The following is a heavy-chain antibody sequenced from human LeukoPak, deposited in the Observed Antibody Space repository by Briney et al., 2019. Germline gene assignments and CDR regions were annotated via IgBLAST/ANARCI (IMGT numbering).Heavy chain of an antibody. Sequence: SSETLSLTCTVSGGSISSSSYYWGWIRQPPGKGLEWIGSIYYSGGTYYNPSLKSRVTISVDTSKNQFSLKLGSVTAADTAVYYCAREDTPMITPFDYWGQGTLVTISS. CDR2: IYYSGGT. CDR1: GGSISSSSYY. V-gene: IGHV4-39*07. J-gene: IGHJ4*02. D-gene: IGHD5-18*01. CDR3: AREDTPMITPFDY.